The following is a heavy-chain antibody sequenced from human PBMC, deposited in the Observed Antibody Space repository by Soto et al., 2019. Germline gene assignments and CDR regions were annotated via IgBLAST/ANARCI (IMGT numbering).Heavy chain of an antibody. CDR1: GYSFTSYW. D-gene: IGHD3-22*01. CDR3: ARDGSGFSVH. Sequence: PGESLKISCKGSGYSFTSYWISWVRQMPGKGLEWMGRIDPSDSYTNYSPSFQGHVTISADKSISTAYLQWSSLRAEDTAIYYCARDGSGFSVHWGLGTLVTVSS. CDR2: IDPSDSYT. J-gene: IGHJ4*02. V-gene: IGHV5-10-1*01.